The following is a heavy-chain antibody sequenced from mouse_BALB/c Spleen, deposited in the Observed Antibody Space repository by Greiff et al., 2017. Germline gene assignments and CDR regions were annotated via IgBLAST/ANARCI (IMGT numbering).Heavy chain of an antibody. CDR1: GDSITSGY. Sequence: EVKLVESGPSLVKPSQTLSLTCSVTGDSITSGYWNWIRKFPGNKLEYMGYISYSGSTYYNPSLKSRISITRDTSKNQYYLQLNSVTTEDTATYYCARNPVVSYYYGSSPFAYWGQGTLVTVSA. CDR3: ARNPVVSYYYGSSPFAY. CDR2: ISYSGST. D-gene: IGHD1-1*01. V-gene: IGHV3-8*02. J-gene: IGHJ3*01.